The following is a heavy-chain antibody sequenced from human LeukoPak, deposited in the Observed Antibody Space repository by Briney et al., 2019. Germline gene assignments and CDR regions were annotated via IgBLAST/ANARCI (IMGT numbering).Heavy chain of an antibody. CDR3: ARVGSYFDY. J-gene: IGHJ4*02. CDR2: ISSSGYI. CDR1: GFTFTDYN. Sequence: PGGSLRLSCAASGFTFTDYNMNWVRQAPGKGLEWVSSISSSGYIYYADSVKGRFTISRDNAKNSLYLQMNSLRAEDTAIYYCARVGSYFDYWGQGTLVTVSS. D-gene: IGHD3-10*01. V-gene: IGHV3-69-1*01.